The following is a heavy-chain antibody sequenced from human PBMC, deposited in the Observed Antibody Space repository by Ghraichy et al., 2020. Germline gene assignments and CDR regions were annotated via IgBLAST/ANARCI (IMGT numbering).Heavy chain of an antibody. CDR1: GFNFNNYA. CDR3: ARGLGRNSWSFGY. Sequence: GESLRLSCAASGFNFNNYAMHWVRQAPGMGLEWVALISYDGNNKYDADPVKGRFTISRDNSTNTLYLQMNSLRVEDTAIYYCARGLGRNSWSFGYWGQGILVTVSS. V-gene: IGHV3-30*04. D-gene: IGHD2-15*01. J-gene: IGHJ4*02. CDR2: ISYDGNNK.